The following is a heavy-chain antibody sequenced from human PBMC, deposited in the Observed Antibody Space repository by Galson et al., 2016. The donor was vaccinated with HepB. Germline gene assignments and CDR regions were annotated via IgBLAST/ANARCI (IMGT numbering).Heavy chain of an antibody. CDR1: RYTFTGYW. J-gene: IGHJ5*02. CDR3: ARLSSVAPYCTSTNCPFSNHWFGP. CDR2: IYPDDSNT. D-gene: IGHD2-2*01. V-gene: IGHV5-51*03. Sequence: QSGAEVKKPGESLKISCKGSRYTFTGYWIVWVRQMPGRGLEWMGIIYPDDSNTRYSPSFEGQVTISADKSVNTAYLQWSSLKASDTAIYYCARLSSVAPYCTSTNCPFSNHWFGPWGQGTLVTVAA.